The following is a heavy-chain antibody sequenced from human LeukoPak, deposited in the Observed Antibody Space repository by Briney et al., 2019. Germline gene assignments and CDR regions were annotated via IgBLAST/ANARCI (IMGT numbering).Heavy chain of an antibody. V-gene: IGHV3-74*01. CDR2: INSDGSTT. Sequence: PGGSLRLSCGAPGFTFSSYWMHWVRQAPGNGLVWISRINSDGSTTSYADSVKGRFTISRDNAKNTLYLQMNSLRAEDTAVYYCARGNYYGQDYWGQGTLVTVSS. D-gene: IGHD3-10*01. CDR1: GFTFSSYW. J-gene: IGHJ4*02. CDR3: ARGNYYGQDY.